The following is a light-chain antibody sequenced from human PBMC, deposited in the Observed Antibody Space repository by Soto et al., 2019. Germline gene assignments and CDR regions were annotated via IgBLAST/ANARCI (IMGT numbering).Light chain of an antibody. CDR2: SNT. CDR3: AAWDDSLNGVV. Sequence: QSVLTQPPSASGTPGQTIAISCSGGSSNIGSHTVNWYQQLPGTAPRLLIYSNTQRPSGVPDRFSGSKSGTSASLAISGLQSEYEGDYDCAAWDDSLNGVVFGGGTKVTGL. J-gene: IGLJ2*01. CDR1: SSNIGSHT. V-gene: IGLV1-44*01.